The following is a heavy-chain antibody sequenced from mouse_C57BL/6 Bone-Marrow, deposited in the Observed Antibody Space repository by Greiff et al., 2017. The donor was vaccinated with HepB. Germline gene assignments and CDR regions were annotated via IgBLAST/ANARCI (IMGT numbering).Heavy chain of an antibody. CDR1: GYTFTSYW. J-gene: IGHJ1*03. CDR3: ARSPIYYYGSSYRYFDV. Sequence: QVQLKESGTELVKPGASVKLSCKASGYTFTSYWMHWVKQRPGQGLEWIGNINPSNGGTNYNEKFKSKATLTVDKSSSTAYMQLSSLTSEDSAVYDCARSPIYYYGSSYRYFDVWGTGTTVTVSS. D-gene: IGHD1-1*01. CDR2: INPSNGGT. V-gene: IGHV1-53*01.